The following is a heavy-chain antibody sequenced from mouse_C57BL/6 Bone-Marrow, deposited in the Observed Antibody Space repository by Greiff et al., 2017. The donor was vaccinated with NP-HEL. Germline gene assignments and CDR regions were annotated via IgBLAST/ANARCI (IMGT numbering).Heavy chain of an antibody. CDR1: GYTFTDYY. V-gene: IGHV1-19*01. CDR2: INPYNGGT. D-gene: IGHD1-1*02. J-gene: IGHJ2*01. CDR3: ATLSRGY. Sequence: VHVKQSGPVLVKPGASVKMSCKASGYTFTDYYMNWVKQSHGKSLEWIGVINPYNGGTSYNQKFKGKATLTVDKSSSTAYMELNSLTSEDSAVYYCATLSRGYWGQGTTRTVSS.